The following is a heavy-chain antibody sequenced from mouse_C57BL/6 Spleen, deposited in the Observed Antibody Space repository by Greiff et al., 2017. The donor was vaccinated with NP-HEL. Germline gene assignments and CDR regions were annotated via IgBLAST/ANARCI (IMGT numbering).Heavy chain of an antibody. CDR2: INPYNGGT. Sequence: EVQLQQSGPVLVKPGASVKMSCKASGYTFTDYYMNWVKQSHGKSLEWIGVINPYNGGTSYNQKFKGKATLTVDKSSSTAYMELNSLTSEDSAVYYCARSIYSNLYFDYWGQGTTLTVSS. V-gene: IGHV1-19*01. J-gene: IGHJ2*01. D-gene: IGHD2-5*01. CDR3: ARSIYSNLYFDY. CDR1: GYTFTDYY.